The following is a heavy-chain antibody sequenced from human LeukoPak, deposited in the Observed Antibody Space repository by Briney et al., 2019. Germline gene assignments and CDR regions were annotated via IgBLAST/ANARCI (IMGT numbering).Heavy chain of an antibody. CDR3: AKGWVSAAAGCFDY. CDR2: ISGSGGST. V-gene: IGHV3-23*01. J-gene: IGHJ4*02. D-gene: IGHD6-13*01. CDR1: GFTFSSYA. Sequence: GASLRLSCAASGFTFSSYAMSWVRQAPGKGLEWVSAISGSGGSTYYADSVKGRFTISRDNSKNTLYLQMNSLRAEATAVYYCAKGWVSAAAGCFDYWGQGPLVTVSS.